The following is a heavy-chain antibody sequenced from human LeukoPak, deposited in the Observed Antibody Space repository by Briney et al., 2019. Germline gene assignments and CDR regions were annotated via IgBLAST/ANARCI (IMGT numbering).Heavy chain of an antibody. Sequence: SETLSLTCTVAGGSFNSHYWNWIRQPPGKGLEWIGYIYYSGSTNYNPSLKSRVTISVDTSKNEFSLKLNSVTAADTAVYYCARDPAAQPYWFFDLWGRGTLVTVSS. V-gene: IGHV4-59*11. J-gene: IGHJ2*01. CDR2: IYYSGST. CDR3: ARDPAAQPYWFFDL. D-gene: IGHD2-15*01. CDR1: GGSFNSHY.